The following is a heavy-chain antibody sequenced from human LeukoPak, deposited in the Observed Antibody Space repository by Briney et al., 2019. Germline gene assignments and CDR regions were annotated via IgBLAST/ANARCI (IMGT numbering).Heavy chain of an antibody. V-gene: IGHV3-33*05. J-gene: IGHJ4*02. CDR1: GFTFRNYG. Sequence: GGSLRLSCAASGFTFRNYGMQWVRQAPGKGLEWVAVVSYDGGTSFYADSVKGRFTISRDNSKNTLYLLMNSLRAEDTAVYYCARSLGYCSAGSCFPFDYWGQATLVTVSS. CDR2: VSYDGGTS. CDR3: ARSLGYCSAGSCFPFDY. D-gene: IGHD2-15*01.